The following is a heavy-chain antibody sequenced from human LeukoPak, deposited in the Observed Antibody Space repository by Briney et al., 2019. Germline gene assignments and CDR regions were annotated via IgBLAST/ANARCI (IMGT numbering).Heavy chain of an antibody. D-gene: IGHD2-2*03. Sequence: PSETLSLTCTISGGSVSDYYWSWIRQSPGKGLEWIGYIYHTGSTSYSPSLKSRVTISADTSQNQFSLKLSSVTAADTAVYYCARDGYCSSTSCHRLDPWGQGTLVTVSS. J-gene: IGHJ5*02. CDR2: IYHTGST. CDR3: ARDGYCSSTSCHRLDP. CDR1: GGSVSDYY. V-gene: IGHV4-59*02.